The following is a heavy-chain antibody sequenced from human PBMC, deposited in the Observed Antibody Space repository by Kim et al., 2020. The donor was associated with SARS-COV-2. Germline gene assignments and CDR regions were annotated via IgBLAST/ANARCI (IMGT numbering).Heavy chain of an antibody. Sequence: ASVKVSCKASGYTFTAYYLDWVRQAPGQGLQWKGRINTDSGVTDYAREFQGRVTMTRDTSINTAYLDMSGLRSDDLAVYYCTTGVKYAFEVWGQGTMVTVSS. J-gene: IGHJ3*01. CDR3: TTGVKYAFEV. V-gene: IGHV1-2*06. CDR2: INTDSGVT. D-gene: IGHD7-27*01. CDR1: GYTFTAYY.